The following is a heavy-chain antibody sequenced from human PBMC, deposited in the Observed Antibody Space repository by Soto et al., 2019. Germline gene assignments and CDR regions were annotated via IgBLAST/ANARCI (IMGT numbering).Heavy chain of an antibody. CDR2: IIPIFGTT. CDR1: GGTFSNYA. V-gene: IGHV1-69*15. Sequence: QVQLVQSGAELKKPGSSVKVSCKASGGTFSNYAITWVRQAPGQGLEWLGRIIPIFGTTDYAQKFQGRVTITADDSTTTAYMELSSLRSADTAVYYWAKDGGREGYFGNWFDPWGQGTLVTVSS. D-gene: IGHD2-15*01. J-gene: IGHJ5*02. CDR3: AKDGGREGYFGNWFDP.